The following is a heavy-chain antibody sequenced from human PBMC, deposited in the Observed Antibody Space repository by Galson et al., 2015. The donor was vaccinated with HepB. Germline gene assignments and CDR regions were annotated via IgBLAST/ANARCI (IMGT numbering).Heavy chain of an antibody. CDR3: ARKGSSWYYPFDY. CDR2: ISSGGNT. D-gene: IGHD6-13*01. CDR1: GFTVSGNY. V-gene: IGHV3-53*01. J-gene: IGHJ4*02. Sequence: SLRLSCAASGFTVSGNYMSWVRQAPGKGLEWVSFISSGGNTHYSDSVKGRFTISRDNSKNTLYLQMNSLRVEDTAVYYCARKGSSWYYPFDYWGQGTLVTVSS.